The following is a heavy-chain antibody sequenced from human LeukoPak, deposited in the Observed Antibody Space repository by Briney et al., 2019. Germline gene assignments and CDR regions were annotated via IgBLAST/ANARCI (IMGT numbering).Heavy chain of an antibody. J-gene: IGHJ2*01. CDR1: GDSIISDTYY. Sequence: SETLSLTCTVSGDSIISDTYYWGWIRQPPGKGLEWIGNIYYTGRTYYNPSLKSRGTISVDTSKNHFSLNLTFVTAADTAVYYWARSGNLMATRNWYFHLWGGGSLVTVSS. D-gene: IGHD5-24*01. CDR2: IYYTGRT. V-gene: IGHV4-39*02. CDR3: ARSGNLMATRNWYFHL.